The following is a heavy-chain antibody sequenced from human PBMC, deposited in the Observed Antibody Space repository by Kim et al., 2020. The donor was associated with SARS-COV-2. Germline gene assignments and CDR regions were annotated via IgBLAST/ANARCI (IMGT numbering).Heavy chain of an antibody. D-gene: IGHD4-17*01. V-gene: IGHV3-30*07. J-gene: IGHJ4*02. Sequence: DPVKGRFTISRDNSKNTLYLQMNSLRAEDTAVYYCARDSDPTVTTGYFDYWGQGTLVTVSS. CDR3: ARDSDPTVTTGYFDY.